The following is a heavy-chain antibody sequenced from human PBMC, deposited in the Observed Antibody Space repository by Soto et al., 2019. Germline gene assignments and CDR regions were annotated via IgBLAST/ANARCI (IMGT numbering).Heavy chain of an antibody. J-gene: IGHJ4*02. CDR3: ARVYDYGDHPYCFDY. D-gene: IGHD4-17*01. Sequence: GASVKVSCKASGYTFTSYGISWVRQAPGQGLEWMGWISAYNGNTNYAQKLQGRVTMTTDTSTSTAYMELRSLRSDDTAVYYCARVYDYGDHPYCFDYWGQGTLVTVSS. CDR1: GYTFTSYG. V-gene: IGHV1-18*01. CDR2: ISAYNGNT.